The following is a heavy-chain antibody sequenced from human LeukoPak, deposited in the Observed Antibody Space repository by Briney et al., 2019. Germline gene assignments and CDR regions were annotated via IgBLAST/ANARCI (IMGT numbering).Heavy chain of an antibody. V-gene: IGHV3-30*02. CDR2: IRYDGSNK. Sequence: GGSLRLSCAASGFTFSRYAMNWIRQAPGKGLEWVAFIRYDGSNKYYADSVKGRFTISRDNSKNTLYLQMNSLRAEDTAVYYCAKVVGGSSYYYYYYYMDVWGKGTTVTVSS. J-gene: IGHJ6*03. D-gene: IGHD2-15*01. CDR3: AKVVGGSSYYYYYYYMDV. CDR1: GFTFSRYA.